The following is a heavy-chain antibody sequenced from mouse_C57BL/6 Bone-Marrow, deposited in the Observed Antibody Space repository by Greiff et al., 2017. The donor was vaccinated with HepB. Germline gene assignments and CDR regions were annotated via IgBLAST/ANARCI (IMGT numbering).Heavy chain of an antibody. Sequence: EVKLQESGPGLVKPSQSLSLTCSVTGYSITSGYYWNWIRQFPGNKLEWMGYISYDGSNNYNPSLKNRISITRDTSKNQFFLKLNSVTTEDTATYYCARLLLFAMDYWGQGTSVTVSS. CDR1: GYSITSGYY. D-gene: IGHD1-1*01. V-gene: IGHV3-6*01. CDR2: ISYDGSN. CDR3: ARLLLFAMDY. J-gene: IGHJ4*01.